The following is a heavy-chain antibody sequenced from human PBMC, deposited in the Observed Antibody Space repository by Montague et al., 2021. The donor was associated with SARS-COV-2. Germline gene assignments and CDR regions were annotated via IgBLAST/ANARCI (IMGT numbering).Heavy chain of an antibody. J-gene: IGHJ6*02. V-gene: IGHV6-1*01. D-gene: IGHD6-19*01. Sequence: CAISGDSVVGLRRRWEEHRSELQSRLDFVCRPQHRKKRYNDYALXXKSRRTINPDTSKNQFSLQLNSVTPEDTAVYYCAREQQWLGAVYYYYGMDVWGQGTTVTVSS. CDR2: PQHRKKRYN. CDR1: GDSVVGLRRR. CDR3: AREQQWLGAVYYYYGMDV.